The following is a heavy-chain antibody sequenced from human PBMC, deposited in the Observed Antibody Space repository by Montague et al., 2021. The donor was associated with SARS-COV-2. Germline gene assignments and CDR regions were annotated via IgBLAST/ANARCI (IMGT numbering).Heavy chain of an antibody. CDR1: GASIRSSHW. CDR3: ARASIVGSVKNAFDI. D-gene: IGHD2-15*01. CDR2: IYHTGST. Sequence: SETLSLTCAVSGASIRSSHWWCCIRHPPGKGQEWMGVIYHTGSTNYNPSLKSRVTISVDKSKNQFSLKLSSVTAADTAVYFCARASIVGSVKNAFDIWGQGTMVTVSS. J-gene: IGHJ3*02. V-gene: IGHV4-4*02.